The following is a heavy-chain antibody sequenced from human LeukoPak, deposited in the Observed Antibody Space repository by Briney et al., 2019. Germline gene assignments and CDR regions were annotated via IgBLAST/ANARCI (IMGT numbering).Heavy chain of an antibody. D-gene: IGHD3-16*01. V-gene: IGHV3-33*06. CDR2: IWYDGSNK. J-gene: IGHJ4*02. CDR1: GFTFSSYG. CDR3: AKDPHKSPGVWGSPPGFDY. Sequence: PGRSLRLSCAASGFTFSSYGMHWVRQAPGKGPEWVAVIWYDGSNKYYADSVKGRFTISRDNSKNTLYLQMNSLRAEDTAVYYCAKDPHKSPGVWGSPPGFDYWGQGTLVTVSS.